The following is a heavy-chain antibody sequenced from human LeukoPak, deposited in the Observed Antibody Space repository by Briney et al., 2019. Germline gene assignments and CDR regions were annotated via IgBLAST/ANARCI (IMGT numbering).Heavy chain of an antibody. J-gene: IGHJ4*02. CDR3: ARRSSSFDY. V-gene: IGHV4-59*01. D-gene: IGHD6-13*01. Sequence: PSQTLSLTCTVSGGSLSSYYWSWIRQPPRKGLEWIGYIYYSWSTNYNPSLKSRVTISVDTSKNQFSLKLSSVTAADTAVYYCARRSSSFDYWGQGTLVTVSS. CDR2: IYYSWST. CDR1: GGSLSSYY.